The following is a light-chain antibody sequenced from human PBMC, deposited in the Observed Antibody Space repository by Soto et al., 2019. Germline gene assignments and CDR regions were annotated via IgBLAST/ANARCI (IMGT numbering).Light chain of an antibody. CDR3: QQYTNWWT. CDR2: GAS. CDR1: QSVSNN. Sequence: EIVVTQSPATLSVSPGERATLSCRASQSVSNNLAWYQKKPGQAPRLLIYGASTRAPGISARFSGSGSGTQFTLTISSLQSEDFAVYYCQQYTNWWTFGQGTRVEIK. J-gene: IGKJ1*01. V-gene: IGKV3-15*01.